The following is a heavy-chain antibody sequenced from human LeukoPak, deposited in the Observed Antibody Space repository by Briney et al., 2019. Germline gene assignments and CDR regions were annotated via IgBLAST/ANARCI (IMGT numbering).Heavy chain of an antibody. J-gene: IGHJ4*02. CDR3: ASALSGPWVDY. CDR2: IKQDGSEK. CDR1: GFTFSSYW. Sequence: GGSLRLSCAASGFTFSSYWMSWVRQAPGKGLEWVANIKQDGSEKYYVDSVKGRFTISRDNAKNSLYLQMNSLRAEDTAVYYCASALSGPWVDYWGQGTLVTVSS. V-gene: IGHV3-7*01. D-gene: IGHD1-26*01.